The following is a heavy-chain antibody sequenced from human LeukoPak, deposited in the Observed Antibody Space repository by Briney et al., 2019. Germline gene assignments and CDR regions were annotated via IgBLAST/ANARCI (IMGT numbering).Heavy chain of an antibody. CDR2: ISSSGSFI. Sequence: GGSLRLSCAASGFTFSDYSMNWVRQAPGKGLEWVLSISSSGSFIYYADSLRGRFTISRDNAKNSLYLQMNSLRAEDTAVYYCAREGLCSGGSCPLDYWGKGTLVTVSS. D-gene: IGHD2-15*01. CDR1: GFTFSDYS. CDR3: AREGLCSGGSCPLDY. J-gene: IGHJ4*02. V-gene: IGHV3-21*01.